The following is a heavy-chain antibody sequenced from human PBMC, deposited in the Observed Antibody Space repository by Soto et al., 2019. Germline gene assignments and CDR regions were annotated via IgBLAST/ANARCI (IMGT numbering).Heavy chain of an antibody. CDR1: GGTFSSQT. V-gene: IGHV1-69*06. CDR3: VTESADVTLVRGSMMREVS. J-gene: IGHJ5*02. CDR2: IIPVFGKA. Sequence: QVQLVQSGAEVKKPGSSVKVSCKASGGTFSSQTINWVRQAPGQGLEWMGGIIPVFGKANYAQKFQVRVTITADTSTSSASMELSSLRSEDTAVYYCVTESADVTLVRGSMMREVSWGQGTRVIVSS. D-gene: IGHD3-10*01.